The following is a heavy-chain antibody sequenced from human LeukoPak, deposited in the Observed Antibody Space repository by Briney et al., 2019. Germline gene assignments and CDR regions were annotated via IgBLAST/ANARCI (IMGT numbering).Heavy chain of an antibody. Sequence: SGTLSLTCTVSGGSISSYYWSWIRQPAGKGLEWIGRIYTSGSTNYNPSLKSRVTMSVDTSKNQFSLKLSSVTAADTAVYYCARGGTMGNANWFDPWGQGTLVTVSS. D-gene: IGHD3-16*01. CDR3: ARGGTMGNANWFDP. J-gene: IGHJ5*02. V-gene: IGHV4-4*07. CDR1: GGSISSYY. CDR2: IYTSGST.